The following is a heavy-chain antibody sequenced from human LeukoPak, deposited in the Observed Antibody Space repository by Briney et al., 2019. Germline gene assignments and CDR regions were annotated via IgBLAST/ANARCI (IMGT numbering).Heavy chain of an antibody. Sequence: ASVKVSCKASGYTFTGYYMHWVRQAPGQGLEWMGWINPNSGGTNYAQKFQGRVTMTRDTSISTAYMELSRLRSDDTAVYYCARDPLSVVPAAMVYYYYGMDVRGQGTTVTVSS. CDR2: INPNSGGT. V-gene: IGHV1-2*02. D-gene: IGHD2-2*01. CDR3: ARDPLSVVPAAMVYYYYGMDV. CDR1: GYTFTGYY. J-gene: IGHJ6*02.